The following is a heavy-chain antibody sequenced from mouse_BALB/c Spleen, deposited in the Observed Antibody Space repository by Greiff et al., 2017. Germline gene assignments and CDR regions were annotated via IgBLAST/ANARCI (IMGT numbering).Heavy chain of an antibody. CDR1: GYAFSSYW. D-gene: IGHD2-3*01. Sequence: QVQLQQSGAELVRPGSSVKISCKASGYAFSSYWMNWVKQRPGQGLEWIGQIYPGDGDTNYNGKFKGKATLTADKSSSTAYMQLSSLTSEDSAVYFCASDLDGQRDYFDYGGQGTTLTVSS. J-gene: IGHJ2*01. CDR3: ASDLDGQRDYFDY. CDR2: IYPGDGDT. V-gene: IGHV1-80*01.